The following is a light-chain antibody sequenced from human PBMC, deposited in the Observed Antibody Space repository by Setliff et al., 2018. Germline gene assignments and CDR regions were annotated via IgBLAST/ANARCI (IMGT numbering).Light chain of an antibody. Sequence: QSALTQPPSASGSPGQSVTISCTGTSSDVSGYNYVSWYQQHPGKAPKLMIYEVSKRPSGVPDRFSGSKSGNTASLTVSGLQAEDEADYYCSSYEGSNNYVFGTGTRSPS. CDR1: SSDVSGYNY. CDR3: SSYEGSNNYV. CDR2: EVS. J-gene: IGLJ1*01. V-gene: IGLV2-8*01.